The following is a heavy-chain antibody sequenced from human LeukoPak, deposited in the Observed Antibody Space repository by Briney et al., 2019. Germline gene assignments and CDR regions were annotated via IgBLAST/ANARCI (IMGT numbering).Heavy chain of an antibody. CDR2: ISSSGGST. Sequence: GGSLRLSCAASGFTFSSYSMSWVRQAPGKGLEWVSAISSSGGSTYYADSVKGRFTISRDNTKNKLYLQMNSLRADDAAVYYCAKADYYCYMDVWGKGTMVTVSS. J-gene: IGHJ6*03. V-gene: IGHV3-23*01. CDR1: GFTFSSYS. CDR3: AKADYYCYMDV.